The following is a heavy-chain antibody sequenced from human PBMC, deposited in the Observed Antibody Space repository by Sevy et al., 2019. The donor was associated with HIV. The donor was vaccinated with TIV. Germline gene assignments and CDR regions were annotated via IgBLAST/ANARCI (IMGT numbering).Heavy chain of an antibody. D-gene: IGHD1-26*01. CDR2: ISSSSSYI. CDR3: ARWDADRRWYFDY. J-gene: IGHJ4*02. CDR1: GFSFSSYS. V-gene: IGHV3-21*01. Sequence: GGSLRLSCAASGFSFSSYSMNWVRQAPGKGLECASSISSSSSYIYYTDSVKGRFTISRDNAKNSLYLQMNSLRAEDTAVYYCARWDADRRWYFDYWGQGTLVTVSS.